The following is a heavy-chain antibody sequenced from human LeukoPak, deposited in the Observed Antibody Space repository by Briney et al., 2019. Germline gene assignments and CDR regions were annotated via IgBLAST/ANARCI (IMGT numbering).Heavy chain of an antibody. Sequence: RSLRLSCAPSVFTLCDYAMSACRQAPGERLGWGGFIRIKAYGGATEYAASVKGRFTISRDDSKSIAYLQMNSLKTEDAAVYYCTRARRSYSSSWEVDYWGPGTLVTVSS. V-gene: IGHV3-49*03. CDR3: TRARRSYSSSWEVDY. D-gene: IGHD6-13*01. J-gene: IGHJ4*02. CDR2: IRIKAYGGAT. CDR1: VFTLCDYA.